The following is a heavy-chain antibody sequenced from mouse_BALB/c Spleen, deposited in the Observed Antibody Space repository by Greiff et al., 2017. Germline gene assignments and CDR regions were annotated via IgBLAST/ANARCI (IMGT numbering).Heavy chain of an antibody. CDR2: ISDGGSYT. CDR1: GFTFSDYY. CDR3: ARAYGNYGYFDV. V-gene: IGHV5-4*02. Sequence: EVHLVESGGGLVKPGGSLKLSCAASGFTFSDYYMYWVRQTPEKRLEWVATISDGGSYTYYPDSVKGRFTISRDNAKNNLYLQMSSLKSEDTAMYYCARAYGNYGYFDVWGAGTTVTVSS. J-gene: IGHJ1*01. D-gene: IGHD2-1*01.